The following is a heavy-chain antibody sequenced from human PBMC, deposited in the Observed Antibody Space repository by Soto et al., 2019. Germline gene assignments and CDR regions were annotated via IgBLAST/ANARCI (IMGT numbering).Heavy chain of an antibody. Sequence: QVQLVQSGAEVKKPGASVKVSCKVSGYTLTGLSMHWVRQAPGKGLEWMGGFDPEDGKRIYAQKLQGRVTMTEDTSTDTGYIELSSLRSEDTAVYYCATVETLGYCTNSLCVSWDYWGQGTLVTVSS. CDR1: GYTLTGLS. V-gene: IGHV1-24*01. D-gene: IGHD2-8*01. J-gene: IGHJ4*02. CDR2: FDPEDGKR. CDR3: ATVETLGYCTNSLCVSWDY.